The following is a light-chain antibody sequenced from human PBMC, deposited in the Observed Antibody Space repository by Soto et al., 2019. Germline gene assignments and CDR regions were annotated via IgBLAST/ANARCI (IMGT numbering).Light chain of an antibody. CDR2: AAS. CDR3: QKYNSAPRT. Sequence: DIQMTQSPSSLSASVGDRVTITCRASQGIRNYLAWYQQKPGKVPKLLIYAASTLQSGDPSRLSGSGSGTDFTLTISSLQPEDVATYYCQKYNSAPRTFGPGTKVDIK. J-gene: IGKJ3*01. V-gene: IGKV1-27*01. CDR1: QGIRNY.